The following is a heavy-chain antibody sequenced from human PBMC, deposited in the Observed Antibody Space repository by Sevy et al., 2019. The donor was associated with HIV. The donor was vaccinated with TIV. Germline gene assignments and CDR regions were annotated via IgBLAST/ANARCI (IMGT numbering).Heavy chain of an antibody. CDR1: GFTFGSYV. CDR2: IPQTYDGSKK. V-gene: IGHV3-30-3*01. D-gene: IGHD5-12*01. Sequence: GGSLRLSCAASGFTFGSYVLHWVRQAPGKGLEWVALIPQTYDGSKKYYADSVKGRFIISRDNSKNTLYVQIDSLKLEDTAVYYCVRDNSGYFLFDHWGQGTLVTVSS. CDR3: VRDNSGYFLFDH. J-gene: IGHJ4*02.